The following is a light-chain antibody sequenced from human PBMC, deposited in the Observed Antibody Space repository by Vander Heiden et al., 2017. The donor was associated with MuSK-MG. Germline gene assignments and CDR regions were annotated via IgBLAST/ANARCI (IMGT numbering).Light chain of an antibody. CDR2: GAS. CDR1: QSVSSH. Sequence: ERVMTQSPATLSVSPGETAALSWRASQSVSSHLAWYQQKPGQAPRLLIYGASTRATGIPARFSGSGSGTEFTLTISSLQYEDFAVYYCQQYNNWLAWTFGQGTKVEIK. V-gene: IGKV3-15*01. J-gene: IGKJ1*01. CDR3: QQYNNWLAWT.